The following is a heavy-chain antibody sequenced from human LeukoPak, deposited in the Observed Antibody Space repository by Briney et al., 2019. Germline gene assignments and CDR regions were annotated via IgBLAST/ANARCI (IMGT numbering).Heavy chain of an antibody. J-gene: IGHJ4*02. CDR1: GGSISSGDYY. Sequence: PSETLSLTCTVSGGSISSGDYYWSWIRQPPGKGLEWIGYIYYSGSTYYNPSLKSRVTISVDTSKNQFSLKLSSVTAADTAVYYCARGEISGYPYYFDYWGQGTLVTVSS. D-gene: IGHD6-25*01. V-gene: IGHV4-30-4*08. CDR2: IYYSGST. CDR3: ARGEISGYPYYFDY.